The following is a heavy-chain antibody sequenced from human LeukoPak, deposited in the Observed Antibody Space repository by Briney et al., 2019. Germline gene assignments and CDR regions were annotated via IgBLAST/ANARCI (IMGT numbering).Heavy chain of an antibody. CDR3: AKTTTGYSSGRYPGWPVDY. CDR2: ISGSGGIT. D-gene: IGHD6-19*01. CDR1: GFTFSSYA. J-gene: IGHJ4*02. Sequence: TGGSLRLPCAASGFTFSSYAIYWVRQAPGKGLEWVSGISGSGGITYFADPVKGRFTISRDNSKNTVYLQMNSLRVEDAAVYYCAKTTTGYSSGRYPGWPVDYWGQGTLVTVSS. V-gene: IGHV3-23*01.